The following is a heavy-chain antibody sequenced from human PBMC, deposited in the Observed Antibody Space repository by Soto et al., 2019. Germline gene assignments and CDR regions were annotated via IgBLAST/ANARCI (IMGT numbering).Heavy chain of an antibody. CDR3: VKERDRNSWTSRHR. Sequence: ASVKVSCKTSGYPFTRNGISWVRQVPGQGLEGMGLLSPKSGIIKYAQKLTGRVIMTTDTPPSTAYMELRSLRSDDTAVYYFVKERDRNSWTSRHRWGPGSTLTVS. CDR2: LSPKSGII. D-gene: IGHD1-1*01. V-gene: IGHV1-18*01. CDR1: GYPFTRNG. J-gene: IGHJ6*02.